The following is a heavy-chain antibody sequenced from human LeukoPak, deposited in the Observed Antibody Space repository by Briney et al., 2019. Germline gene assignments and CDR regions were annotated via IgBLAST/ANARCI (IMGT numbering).Heavy chain of an antibody. V-gene: IGHV3-53*01. Sequence: GGSLRLSCVASTFTFRSQWMTWVRQAPGKGLVWVSALHSGGHTFYADSVRGRFSISRDISKNALYLQMNNLGPEDTALYYCVRGLSGVSSWYFDLWGRGTLVSVS. J-gene: IGHJ2*01. CDR3: VRGLSGVSSWYFDL. CDR1: TFTFRSQW. D-gene: IGHD7-27*01. CDR2: LHSGGHT.